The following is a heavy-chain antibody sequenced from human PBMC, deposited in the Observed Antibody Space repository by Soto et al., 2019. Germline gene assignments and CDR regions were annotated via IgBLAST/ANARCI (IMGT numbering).Heavy chain of an antibody. Sequence: GGSLRLSCAASGFTFSNYGMHWVRQAPGKGLEWVAIIWHDGNNKYYADSVRGRFIISRGNSKNRLYLQMNSLRAEDTAVYYCASDLVGASDSYGLDVWGQGTPVTVSS. CDR2: IWHDGNNK. D-gene: IGHD1-26*01. CDR3: ASDLVGASDSYGLDV. V-gene: IGHV3-33*01. J-gene: IGHJ6*02. CDR1: GFTFSNYG.